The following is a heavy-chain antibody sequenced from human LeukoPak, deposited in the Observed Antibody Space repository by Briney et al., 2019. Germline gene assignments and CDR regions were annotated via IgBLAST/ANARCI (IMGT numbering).Heavy chain of an antibody. CDR2: IYVDGRTT. Sequence: GGSLRLSCVASGFTFSNYWMHWVRQPPGKGLVWVSRIYVDGRTTNYADSAKGRFTISRDNAKNTVYLEMNSLSVEDTATYYCIRDFRSADLWGQGTLVTVTS. CDR1: GFTFSNYW. J-gene: IGHJ5*02. CDR3: IRDFRSADL. V-gene: IGHV3-74*01.